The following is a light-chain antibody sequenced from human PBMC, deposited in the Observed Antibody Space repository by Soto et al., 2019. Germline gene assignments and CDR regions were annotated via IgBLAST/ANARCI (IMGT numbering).Light chain of an antibody. V-gene: IGKV1-5*01. Sequence: DIQMTQSPSTLSASVGDRVTITCRASQSISSWLAWYQQKPGKAPKLLIYDASSLESGVPSRFSGSGSGTEFTRTISRLQPYDFATYFGQQYDSYSYTFGQGTKLEIK. J-gene: IGKJ2*01. CDR2: DAS. CDR1: QSISSW. CDR3: QQYDSYSYT.